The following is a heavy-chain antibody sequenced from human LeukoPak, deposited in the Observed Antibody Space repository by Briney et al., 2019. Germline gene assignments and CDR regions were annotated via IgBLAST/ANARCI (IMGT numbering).Heavy chain of an antibody. CDR2: IIPILGIA. D-gene: IGHD1-26*01. J-gene: IGHJ4*02. V-gene: IGHV1-69*02. Sequence: ASVKVSCKASGGTFSSYTISWVRQAPGQGLEWVGRIIPILGIANYAQKFQGRVMITADKSTSTAYMELSSLRSEDTAVYYCARGWKGELLRFDYWGQGTLVTVSS. CDR3: ARGWKGELLRFDY. CDR1: GGTFSSYT.